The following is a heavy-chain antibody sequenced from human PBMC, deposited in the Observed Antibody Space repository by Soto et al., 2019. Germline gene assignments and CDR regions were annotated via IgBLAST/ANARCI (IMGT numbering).Heavy chain of an antibody. D-gene: IGHD2-15*01. J-gene: IGHJ6*02. CDR3: AKELGYCSGGSCPASYYYYGMDV. V-gene: IGHV3-23*01. CDR1: GFTFSSYA. Sequence: PGGSLRLSCAASGFTFSSYAMSWVRQAPGKGLEWVSAISGSGGSTYYADSVKGRFTISRDNSKNTLYLQMNSLRAEDTAVYYCAKELGYCSGGSCPASYYYYGMDVWGQGTTVTVSS. CDR2: ISGSGGST.